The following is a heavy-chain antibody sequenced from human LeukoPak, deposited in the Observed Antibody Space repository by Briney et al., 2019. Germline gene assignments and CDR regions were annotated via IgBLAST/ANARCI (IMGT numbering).Heavy chain of an antibody. Sequence: ASVKVSCKASGYTFTSYGISWVRQAPGQGLEWMGWISAYNGNTNYAQKLQGRVTMTTDTSTSTAYMELRSLRSDDTAVYYCARELTVVVTGGNWFDPWGQGTLVTVSS. CDR2: ISAYNGNT. CDR1: GYTFTSYG. J-gene: IGHJ5*02. V-gene: IGHV1-18*01. D-gene: IGHD3-22*01. CDR3: ARELTVVVTGGNWFDP.